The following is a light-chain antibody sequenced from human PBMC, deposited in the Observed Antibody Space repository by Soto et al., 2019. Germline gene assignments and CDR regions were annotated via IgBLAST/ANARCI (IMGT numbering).Light chain of an antibody. CDR3: TSYTTSSPYLV. CDR2: DVT. J-gene: IGLJ3*02. V-gene: IGLV2-14*03. Sequence: QSALTQPASVSGSPGQSITISCTGTSSDVGGYNYVSWYQHHPGKAPKLMIYDVTNQPSGVSNRFSGSKSGNTASLTISGLQSEDEADYYCTSYTTSSPYLVFGGGTKVTVL. CDR1: SSDVGGYNY.